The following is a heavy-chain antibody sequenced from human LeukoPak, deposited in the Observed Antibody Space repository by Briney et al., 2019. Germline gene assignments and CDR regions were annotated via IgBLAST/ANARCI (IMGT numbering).Heavy chain of an antibody. D-gene: IGHD3-22*01. CDR1: GGSFSGYY. J-gene: IGHJ4*02. CDR3: ARRHPYDSSGYYYLRPSYFDY. V-gene: IGHV4-34*01. CDR2: INHSGST. Sequence: SETLSLTCAVYGGSFSGYYWSWIRQPPGKGLEWMGEINHSGSTNFNPSLKSRVTISVDTSKNQCSLNVSALTAADTAVYYCARRHPYDSSGYYYLRPSYFDYWGQGTLVTVSS.